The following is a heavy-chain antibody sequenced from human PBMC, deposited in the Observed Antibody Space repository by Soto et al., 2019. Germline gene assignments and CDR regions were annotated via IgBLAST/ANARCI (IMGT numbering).Heavy chain of an antibody. CDR1: GGTFSSYA. V-gene: IGHV1-69*01. CDR2: IIPIFGTA. Sequence: QVQLVQSGAEVKKPGSSVKVSCKASGGTFSSYAISWVRQAPGQGLEWMGGIIPIFGTANYAQKFQGRVTITADESTSTAYVELSSLRSEDTAVYYCARDMTVTTWGYYYYGMDVWGQGTTVTVSS. D-gene: IGHD4-17*01. J-gene: IGHJ6*02. CDR3: ARDMTVTTWGYYYYGMDV.